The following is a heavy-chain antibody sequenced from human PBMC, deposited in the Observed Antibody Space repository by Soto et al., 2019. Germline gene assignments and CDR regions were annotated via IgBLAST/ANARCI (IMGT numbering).Heavy chain of an antibody. CDR1: GYSFTSYW. Sequence: PGESLKISCKGSGYSFTSYWIGWVRQMPGKGLEWMGIIYPGDSDTRYSPSFQGQVTISADKSISTAYLQWSSLKASDTAMYYCARQRESGYYYYYGMDVWGQGTTVTVSS. CDR3: ARQRESGYYYYYGMDV. CDR2: IYPGDSDT. V-gene: IGHV5-51*01. J-gene: IGHJ6*02.